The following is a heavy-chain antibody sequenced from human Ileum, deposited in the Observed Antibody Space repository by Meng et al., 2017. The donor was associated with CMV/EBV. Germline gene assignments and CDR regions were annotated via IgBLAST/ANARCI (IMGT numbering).Heavy chain of an antibody. CDR3: AKSPPYCSRTSCFYFDY. V-gene: IGHV3-30*02. Sequence: TFSMYGMHWVRQTPGKGLGWVAFIRDDGRSRYYADSVKGRFTISRDNSKDTLYLQMNSLRAEDTAVYYCAKSPPYCSRTSCFYFDYWGQGTLVTVSS. D-gene: IGHD2-2*01. J-gene: IGHJ4*02. CDR1: TFSMYG. CDR2: IRDDGRSR.